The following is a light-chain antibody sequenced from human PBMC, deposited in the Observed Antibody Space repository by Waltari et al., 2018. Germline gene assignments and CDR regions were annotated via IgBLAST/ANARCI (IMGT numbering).Light chain of an antibody. Sequence: SYDLTKPLSVSVALGQTARITCTETNIGKNNMHWYQQKPGQAPVLVMYRDSNRPAGIPGRFSGSNSGNTATLTITRAQAGDEADYYCQTWDSNIVVFGGGTKLTVV. CDR2: RDS. V-gene: IGLV3-9*01. J-gene: IGLJ2*01. CDR3: QTWDSNIVV. CDR1: NIGKNN.